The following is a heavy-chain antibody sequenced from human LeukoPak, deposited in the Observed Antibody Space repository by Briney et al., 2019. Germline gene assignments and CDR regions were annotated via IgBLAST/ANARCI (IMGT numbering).Heavy chain of an antibody. V-gene: IGHV3-21*01. CDR2: ISSSSSYI. J-gene: IGHJ4*02. D-gene: IGHD2-15*01. Sequence: GGSLRLSYAASGFTFSSYAMNWVRQAPGKGLEWVSSISSSSSYIYYADSVKGRFTISRDNAKNSLYLQMNSLRVEDTAVYYCARDCSGGSCYLDYWGQGTLVTVSS. CDR1: GFTFSSYA. CDR3: ARDCSGGSCYLDY.